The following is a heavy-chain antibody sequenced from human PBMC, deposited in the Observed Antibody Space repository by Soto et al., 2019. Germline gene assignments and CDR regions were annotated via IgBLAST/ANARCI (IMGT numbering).Heavy chain of an antibody. Sequence: ASVKVSCKASGYIFSTYAMNWVRQAPGQRLEWMGWINAANGNTKYSQNFQGRVTISRDTSASTAYLELSSLRSEDTAVYYCARGSFENSGYVDYWGQGTLVTVSS. V-gene: IGHV1-3*01. D-gene: IGHD1-26*01. J-gene: IGHJ4*02. CDR2: INAANGNT. CDR1: GYIFSTYA. CDR3: ARGSFENSGYVDY.